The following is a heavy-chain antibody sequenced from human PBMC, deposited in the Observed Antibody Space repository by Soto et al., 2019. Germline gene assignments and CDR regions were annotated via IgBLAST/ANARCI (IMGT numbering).Heavy chain of an antibody. CDR2: IYYSGST. D-gene: IGHD6-19*01. V-gene: IGHV4-59*01. CDR1: GGSISSYY. J-gene: IGHJ5*02. Sequence: SETLSLTCTVSGGSISSYYWSWIRQPPGKGLEWIGYIYYSGSTNYNPSLKSRVTISVDTSKNQFSLKLSSVTAADTAVYYCARGLSGWDGRFDPWGQGTLVTVSS. CDR3: ARGLSGWDGRFDP.